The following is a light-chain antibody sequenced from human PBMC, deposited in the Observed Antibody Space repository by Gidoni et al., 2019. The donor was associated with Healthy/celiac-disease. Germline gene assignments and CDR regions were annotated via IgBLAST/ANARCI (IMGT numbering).Light chain of an antibody. CDR1: QSSSSY. CDR3: QQSYSTPRT. V-gene: IGKV1-39*01. J-gene: IGKJ1*01. Sequence: DIQMTQSPSSLSASVGDRVTITCRASQSSSSYLNWYQQKPGKAPKLLIYAASSVQSGVPSRFSGSGSGTDFTLTISSLQPADFATYYCQQSYSTPRTFGQGTKVEIK. CDR2: AAS.